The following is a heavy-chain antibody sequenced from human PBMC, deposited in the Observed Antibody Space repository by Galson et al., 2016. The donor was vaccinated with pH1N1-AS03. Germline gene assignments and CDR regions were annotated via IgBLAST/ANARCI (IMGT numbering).Heavy chain of an antibody. D-gene: IGHD6-13*01. J-gene: IGHJ3*01. V-gene: IGHV3-11*01. CDR2: ISSRGSTK. CDR3: ARGWGFSWTSRPTFDF. CDR1: GFTFTDYY. Sequence: SLRLSCAASGFTFTDYYMTWIRQAPGKGLELISYISSRGSTKYYADSVKGRFAISRDDTKKSASLQMDRLQVEDTAVYYCARGWGFSWTSRPTFDFGGQGTMVAVSA.